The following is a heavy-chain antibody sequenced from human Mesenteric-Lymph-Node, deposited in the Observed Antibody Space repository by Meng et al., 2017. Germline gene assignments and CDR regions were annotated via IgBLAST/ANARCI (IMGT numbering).Heavy chain of an antibody. Sequence: VQVVQSWAEVKKPGASVKVSGKASGSTFTSYDINWVRQATGQGLEWMGWMNTNSGNSGSAQKFQGRLTMTRNPSISTAYMELSSLRSEDTAVYYCARGGFYDSSGFFYVKDYWGQGTLVTVSS. D-gene: IGHD3-22*01. CDR1: GSTFTSYD. CDR2: MNTNSGNS. CDR3: ARGGFYDSSGFFYVKDY. V-gene: IGHV1-8*01. J-gene: IGHJ4*02.